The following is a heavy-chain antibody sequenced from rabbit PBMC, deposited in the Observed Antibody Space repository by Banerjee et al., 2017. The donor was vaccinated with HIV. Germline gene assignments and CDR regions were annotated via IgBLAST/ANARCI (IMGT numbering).Heavy chain of an antibody. CDR2: INTSSGST. Sequence: SGGDLVKPGASLTLTCTASGFSFSSNAMCWVRQAPGKGLEWIACINTSSGSTWYASWVNGRFTISKTSSTTVTLQMTSLTAADTTTYFCARYYDAYPHYAFNLWGPGTLVTVS. CDR3: ARYYDAYPHYAFNL. V-gene: IGHV1S40*01. J-gene: IGHJ4*01. CDR1: GFSFSSNA. D-gene: IGHD2-1*01.